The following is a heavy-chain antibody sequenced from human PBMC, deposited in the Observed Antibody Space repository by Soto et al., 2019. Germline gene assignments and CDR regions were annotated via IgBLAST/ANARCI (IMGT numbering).Heavy chain of an antibody. V-gene: IGHV4-59*01. CDR3: ARDNGYSGYDPFVA. CDR1: GGSISSYY. CDR2: IYYSGST. D-gene: IGHD5-12*01. Sequence: SETLSLTCTVSGGSISSYYWSWIRQPPGKGLEWIGYIYYSGSTNYNPSLKTRVTISVDTSKNQFFLELSSVTSADTAVYYCARDNGYSGYDPFVAWGQGALVTGSS. J-gene: IGHJ5*02.